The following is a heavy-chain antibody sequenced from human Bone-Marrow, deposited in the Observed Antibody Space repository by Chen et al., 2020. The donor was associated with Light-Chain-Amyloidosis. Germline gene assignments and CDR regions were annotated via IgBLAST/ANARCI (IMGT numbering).Heavy chain of an antibody. D-gene: IGHD2-8*02. CDR2: INQDGSRK. Sequence: EVQLVESGGGLVQPGGSLRLSCAASGFTFSGYWMSWLRQAPGKGLEWVANINQDGSRKHYADSVKGRFTISRDPAKNSLYLQMNSLRAVDTAVYFCAPTSGWWFDDWGQGTLVTVSS. V-gene: IGHV3-7*05. CDR1: GFTFSGYW. J-gene: IGHJ4*02. CDR3: APTSGWWFDD.